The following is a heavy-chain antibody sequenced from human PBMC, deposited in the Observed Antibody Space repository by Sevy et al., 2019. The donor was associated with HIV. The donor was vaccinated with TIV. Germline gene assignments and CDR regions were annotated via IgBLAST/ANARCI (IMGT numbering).Heavy chain of an antibody. V-gene: IGHV1-69*13. CDR2: IIPIFGTA. J-gene: IGHJ6*02. Sequence: ASVKVSCKASGGTFRSYAISWVRQAPGQGLEWMGGIIPIFGTANYAQKFQGRVTITADESTSTAYMELSSLRSEDTAVYYCARVNYYGSGSYYQTGDYYYYGMDVWGQGTTVTVSS. CDR3: ARVNYYGSGSYYQTGDYYYYGMDV. CDR1: GGTFRSYA. D-gene: IGHD3-10*01.